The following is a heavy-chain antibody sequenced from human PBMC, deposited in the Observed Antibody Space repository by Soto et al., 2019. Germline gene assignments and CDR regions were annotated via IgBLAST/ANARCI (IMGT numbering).Heavy chain of an antibody. CDR3: ARVTLKAGNWFDP. J-gene: IGHJ5*02. CDR1: GYTFTDYF. Sequence: ASVKVSCKASGYTFTDYFIHWVRQAPGQGFEWMGWINPNSRGTNYAQKFQGRVTMTRDTSSSTAYMELRGLASDDTAVYYCARVTLKAGNWFDPWGQGTLVTVSS. CDR2: INPNSRGT. V-gene: IGHV1-2*02.